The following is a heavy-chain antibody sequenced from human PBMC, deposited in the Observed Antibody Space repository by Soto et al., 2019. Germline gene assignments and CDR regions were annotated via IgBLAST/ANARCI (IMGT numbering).Heavy chain of an antibody. Sequence: GGSLRLSCAASGFTVSSNYMSWVRQAPGKGLEWVSVIYSGGSTYYADSVKGRFTISRHNSKNTLYLQMNSLRAEDTAVYYCARVIALYYYYMDVWGKGTTVTVSS. CDR1: GFTVSSNY. CDR3: ARVIALYYYYMDV. D-gene: IGHD6-13*01. J-gene: IGHJ6*03. CDR2: IYSGGST. V-gene: IGHV3-53*04.